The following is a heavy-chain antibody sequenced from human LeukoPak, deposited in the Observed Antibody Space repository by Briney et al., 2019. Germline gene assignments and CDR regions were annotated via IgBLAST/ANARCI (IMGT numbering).Heavy chain of an antibody. J-gene: IGHJ3*02. D-gene: IGHD1-7*01. V-gene: IGHV4-39*07. CDR2: IYHSGST. CDR3: ARGGAGTTKGAFDI. CDR1: GGSISSSSYY. Sequence: SETLSLTCTVSGGSISSSSYYWGWIRQPPGKGLEWIGYIYHSGSTYYNPSLKSRVTISVDRSKNQFSLKLSSVTAADTAVYYCARGGAGTTKGAFDIWGQGTMVTVSS.